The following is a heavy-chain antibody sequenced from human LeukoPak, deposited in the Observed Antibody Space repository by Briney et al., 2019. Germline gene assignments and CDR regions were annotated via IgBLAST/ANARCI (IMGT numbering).Heavy chain of an antibody. CDR1: GFTFSSYA. J-gene: IGHJ4*02. V-gene: IGHV3-30*04. Sequence: PGRSLRLSCAASGFTFSSYAMHWVRQAPGKGPEWVAVISYDGSNKYYADSVKGRFTISRDNSKNTLYLQMNSLRAEDTAVYYCARAQLVLYYFDYWGQGTLVTVSS. CDR2: ISYDGSNK. D-gene: IGHD6-6*01. CDR3: ARAQLVLYYFDY.